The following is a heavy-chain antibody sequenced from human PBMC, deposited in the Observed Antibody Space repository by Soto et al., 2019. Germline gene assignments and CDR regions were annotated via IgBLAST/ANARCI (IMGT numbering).Heavy chain of an antibody. V-gene: IGHV4-61*01. Sequence: SETLSLTCTVSGGSLKSGSYSWSWIRQPPGKGLEWIGYVYHTGRTSYNPSLKSRVSISMDTSKNQFSLNLDSVTAADTAVYFCARDFAYFESWGQGTMVTVS. D-gene: IGHD3-3*01. CDR3: ARDFAYFES. CDR2: VYHTGRT. CDR1: GGSLKSGSYS. J-gene: IGHJ4*02.